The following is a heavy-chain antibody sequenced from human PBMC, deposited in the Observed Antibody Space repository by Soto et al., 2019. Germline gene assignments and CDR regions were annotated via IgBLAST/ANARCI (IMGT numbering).Heavy chain of an antibody. V-gene: IGHV3-21*01. CDR3: ARGWEYCSGGSCYYYYYMDV. D-gene: IGHD2-15*01. CDR2: ISSSSSYI. CDR1: GFTFSSYS. Sequence: GGFLRLSCAASGFTFSSYSMNWVRQAPGKGLEWVSSISSSSSYIYYADSVKGRFTISRDNAKNSLYLQMNSLRAEDTAVYYCARGWEYCSGGSCYYYYYMDVWGKGTTVTVSS. J-gene: IGHJ6*03.